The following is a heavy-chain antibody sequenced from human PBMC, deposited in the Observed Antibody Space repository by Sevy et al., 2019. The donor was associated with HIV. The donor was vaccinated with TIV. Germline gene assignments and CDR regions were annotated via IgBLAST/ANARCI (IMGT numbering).Heavy chain of an antibody. J-gene: IGHJ4*02. CDR1: GYTFSRSV. CDR3: ARGRGIAVAGGGYYSDY. D-gene: IGHD6-19*01. CDR2: ISTYNGKT. Sequence: ASVKVSCMASGYTFSRSVITWVRQAPGQGLEWMGWISTYNGKTNYAQKFQDSVTMTTDTSTNTAYMELRSLRSDDTALYFSARGRGIAVAGGGYYSDYWGQGSLVTVSS. V-gene: IGHV1-18*04.